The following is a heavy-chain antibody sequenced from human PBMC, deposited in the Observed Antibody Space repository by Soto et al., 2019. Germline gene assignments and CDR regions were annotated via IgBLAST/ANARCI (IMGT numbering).Heavy chain of an antibody. CDR2: IIPIFGTA. V-gene: IGHV1-69*06. CDR3: AGGDVENYDFWSGYYPFDY. Sequence: QVQLVQSGAEVKKPGSSVKVSCKASGGTFSSYAISWVRQAPGQGLEWMEGIIPIFGTANYAQKFQGRVTITADKSTSTAYMELSSLRSEDTAVYYCAGGDVENYDFWSGYYPFDYWGQGTLVTVSS. D-gene: IGHD3-3*01. CDR1: GGTFSSYA. J-gene: IGHJ4*02.